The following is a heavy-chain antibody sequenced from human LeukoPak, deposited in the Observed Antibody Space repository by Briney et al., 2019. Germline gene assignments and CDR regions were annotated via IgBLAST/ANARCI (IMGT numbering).Heavy chain of an antibody. CDR3: ARGYGDYAKRDYYFDY. J-gene: IGHJ4*02. CDR2: INTNTGNP. CDR1: GYTFTSYA. Sequence: ASVKVSCKASGYTFTSYAMNWVRQAPGQGLEWMGWINTNTGNPTYAQGFTGRFVFSLDTSVSTAYLQISSLKAEDTAVYYRARGYGDYAKRDYYFDYWGQGTLVTVSS. D-gene: IGHD4-17*01. V-gene: IGHV7-4-1*02.